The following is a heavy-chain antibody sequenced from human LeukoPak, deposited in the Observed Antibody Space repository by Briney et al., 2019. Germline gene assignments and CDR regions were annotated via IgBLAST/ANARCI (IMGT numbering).Heavy chain of an antibody. CDR3: ARDWGVSARPGYMDV. Sequence: PSETLSLTCTVSGGYISNYYWSWIRQPPGKGLEWIGYIYYSGSTKYNPSLKSRVTISVDTSKNQFSLRLSSVTAADTAVYYCARDWGVSARPGYMDVWGKGTTVTVSS. J-gene: IGHJ6*03. CDR2: IYYSGST. CDR1: GGYISNYY. V-gene: IGHV4-59*01. D-gene: IGHD6-6*01.